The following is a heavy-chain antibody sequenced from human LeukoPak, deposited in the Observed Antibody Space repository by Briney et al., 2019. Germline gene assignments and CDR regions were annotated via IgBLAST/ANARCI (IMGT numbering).Heavy chain of an antibody. D-gene: IGHD5-12*01. CDR3: ARHGGESIVAMILHAFDI. J-gene: IGHJ3*02. CDR1: GGSFSGYY. V-gene: IGHV4-34*01. Sequence: SETLSLTCAVYGGSFSGYYWSWLRQPPGKGLEWIGEINHSGSTNYNPSLKSRVTMSVDTSKNQFSLKLSSVTAADTAVYYCARHGGESIVAMILHAFDIWGQGTMVTVSS. CDR2: INHSGST.